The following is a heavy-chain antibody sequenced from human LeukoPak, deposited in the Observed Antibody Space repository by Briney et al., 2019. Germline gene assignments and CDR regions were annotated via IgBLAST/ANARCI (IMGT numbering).Heavy chain of an antibody. CDR1: GLTFGDYA. D-gene: IGHD6-19*01. J-gene: IGHJ5*02. V-gene: IGHV3-49*04. CDR3: TRSKAGWFDP. CDR2: IRSKAYGGTT. Sequence: GGSLRLSCTASGLTFGDYAMSWVRQAPEKGLGWVGFIRSKAYGGTTEYAASVKGRFTISRDDSKSIAYLQMNSLKTEDTAVYYCTRSKAGWFDPWGQGTLVTVSS.